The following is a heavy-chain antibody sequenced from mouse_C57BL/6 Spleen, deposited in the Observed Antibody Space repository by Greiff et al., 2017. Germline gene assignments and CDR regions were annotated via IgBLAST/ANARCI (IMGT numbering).Heavy chain of an antibody. V-gene: IGHV1-50*01. CDR3: ERRGDWYFDG. J-gene: IGHJ1*03. CDR1: GYTFTSYW. Sequence: QVQLQQPGAELVKPGASVKLSCKASGYTFTSYWMPWVKQRPGQGLEWIGEIDPSDSYTNYNQKFKGKATFTVDTSSSTAYMQLSSLTSEDSAVYYCERRGDWYFDGWGTGTTVTVSS. CDR2: IDPSDSYT.